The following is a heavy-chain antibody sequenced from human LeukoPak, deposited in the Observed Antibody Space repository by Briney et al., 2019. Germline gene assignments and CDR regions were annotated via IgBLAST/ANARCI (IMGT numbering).Heavy chain of an antibody. Sequence: QPGRSLRLSCAASGFTFSSYAMHWVRQAPGKGLEWVAVISYDGSNKYYADSVKGRFTISRDNSKNTLYLQMNSLRAEDTAVYYCARDRYYDSSGYQDYWGQGILVTVSS. CDR2: ISYDGSNK. V-gene: IGHV3-30-3*01. CDR3: ARDRYYDSSGYQDY. D-gene: IGHD3-22*01. J-gene: IGHJ4*02. CDR1: GFTFSSYA.